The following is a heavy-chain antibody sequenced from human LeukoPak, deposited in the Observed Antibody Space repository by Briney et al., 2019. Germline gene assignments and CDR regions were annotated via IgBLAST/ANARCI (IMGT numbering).Heavy chain of an antibody. CDR3: ARYLPSMDY. J-gene: IGHJ4*02. V-gene: IGHV3-11*01. D-gene: IGHD2-21*01. Sequence: LSLTCTVSGGSISSYYWSWIRQPPGKGLEWVSYISSSGSTIDYADSVRGRFTISRDNAKNSRYLQMNSLRAEDTAVYYCARYLPSMDYWGQGTLVAVSS. CDR1: GGSISSYY. CDR2: ISSSGSTI.